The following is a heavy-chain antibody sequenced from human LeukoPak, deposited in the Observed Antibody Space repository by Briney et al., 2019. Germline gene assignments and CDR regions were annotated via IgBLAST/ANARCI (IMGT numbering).Heavy chain of an antibody. J-gene: IGHJ4*02. D-gene: IGHD4-17*01. Sequence: GASVKVSCKASGGTFSSYAISWVRQAPGQGLEWMGRIIPILGIANYAQKFQGRVTITADKSTSTAYMELSSLRSEDTAVYYCARDREVTIFDYWGQGTLVTVSS. V-gene: IGHV1-69*04. CDR1: GGTFSSYA. CDR3: ARDREVTIFDY. CDR2: IIPILGIA.